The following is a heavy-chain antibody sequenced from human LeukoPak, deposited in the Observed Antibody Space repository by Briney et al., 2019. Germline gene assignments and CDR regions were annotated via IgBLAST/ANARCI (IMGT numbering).Heavy chain of an antibody. Sequence: GGSLRLSCAASGFTFSSYGMHWVRQAPGKGLEWVAVISYDGSNKYYADSVKGRFTISRDNSKNTLYLQMNSLRAEDTAVYYCAKAVSGSYANWGQGTLVTVSS. J-gene: IGHJ4*02. CDR1: GFTFSSYG. D-gene: IGHD1-26*01. CDR2: ISYDGSNK. CDR3: AKAVSGSYAN. V-gene: IGHV3-30*18.